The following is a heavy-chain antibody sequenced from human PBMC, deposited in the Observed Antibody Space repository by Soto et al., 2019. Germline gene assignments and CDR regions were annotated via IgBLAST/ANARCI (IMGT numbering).Heavy chain of an antibody. CDR3: ASGFYRLLPAVCVSGFDS. CDR1: GGTFSSYA. V-gene: IGHV1-69*13. D-gene: IGHD2-2*01. Sequence: AVKVSCKASGGTFSSYAISWVRQAPGQGLEWMGGIIPIFGTANYAQKFQGRVTITADESTSTAYMELSSLRSEDTAVYYCASGFYRLLPAVCVSGFDSRGKQTLATVSS. J-gene: IGHJ5*01. CDR2: IIPIFGTA.